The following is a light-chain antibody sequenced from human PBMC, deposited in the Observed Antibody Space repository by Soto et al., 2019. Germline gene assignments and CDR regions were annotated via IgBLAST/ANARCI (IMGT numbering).Light chain of an antibody. J-gene: IGLJ3*02. CDR1: SSDVGGYNY. CDR2: EVS. V-gene: IGLV2-8*01. CDR3: SSYAGSNNLGV. Sequence: QSVLPQPPSASGSPGQSVTISCTGTSSDVGGYNYVSWYQQHPGKAPKLMIYEVSKRPSGVPDRFSGSKSGNTASLTVSGLQAEDEADYYCSSYAGSNNLGVFGGGTQLTVL.